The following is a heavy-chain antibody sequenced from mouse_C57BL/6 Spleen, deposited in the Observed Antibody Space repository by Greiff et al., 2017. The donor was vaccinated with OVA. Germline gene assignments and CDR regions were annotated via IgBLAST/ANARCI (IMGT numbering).Heavy chain of an antibody. CDR1: GYTFTEYT. CDR2: FYPGSGGL. D-gene: IGHD1-1*01. J-gene: IGHJ1*03. Sequence: QVQLQQSGAELVKPGASVKLSCKASGYTFTEYTIHWVQQRSGQGLEWIGWFYPGSGGLTYNEKFKDKAPLTADKYSSTVYMERIRYTSEDAAVYVYARHGIYYYGSSYNWYFDVWGTGTTVTVSS. V-gene: IGHV1-62-2*01. CDR3: ARHGIYYYGSSYNWYFDV.